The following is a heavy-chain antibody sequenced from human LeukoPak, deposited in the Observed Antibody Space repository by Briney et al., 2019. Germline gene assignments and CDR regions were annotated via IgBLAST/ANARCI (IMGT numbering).Heavy chain of an antibody. V-gene: IGHV1-46*01. CDR1: GYTFTSYY. CDR2: INPSGGST. Sequence: GPVKVSCKASGYTFTSYYMHWVRQAPGQGLEWMGIINPSGGSTSYAQKFQGRVTMTRDTSTSTVYMELSSLRSEDTAVYYCARVMSRDGYKLDYWGQGTLVTVSS. D-gene: IGHD5-24*01. J-gene: IGHJ4*02. CDR3: ARVMSRDGYKLDY.